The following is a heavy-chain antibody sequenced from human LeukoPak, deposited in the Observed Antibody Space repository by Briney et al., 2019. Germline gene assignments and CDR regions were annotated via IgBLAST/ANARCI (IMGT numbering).Heavy chain of an antibody. CDR3: ARDLLNEGNHLDY. D-gene: IGHD4-23*01. Sequence: SETLSLTCTVSGGSISSTGHYWSWIRQHPEKGLEWIGSIYYSGSTYYNPSLKSRVTISVDTSKNQFSLKLSSVTAADTAVYYCARDLLNEGNHLDYWGQGTLVTVSS. J-gene: IGHJ4*02. V-gene: IGHV4-39*02. CDR1: GGSISSTGHY. CDR2: IYYSGST.